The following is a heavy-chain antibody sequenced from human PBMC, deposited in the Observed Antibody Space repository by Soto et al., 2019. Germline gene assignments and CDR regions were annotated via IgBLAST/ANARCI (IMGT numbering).Heavy chain of an antibody. J-gene: IGHJ3*02. V-gene: IGHV1-69*02. CDR1: GGTFNTYS. Sequence: QVQLVQSGAEVKKPGSSVKVSCQAAGGTFNTYSINWVRQAPGQGLEWMGRIIPIVGIAKYAQKFQGRVAITADKSTSTADMMELNSLRPEDTGMYYCSRAMVVGATGAFDIWGQGTMVTVSS. CDR3: SRAMVVGATGAFDI. CDR2: IIPIVGIA. D-gene: IGHD2-15*01.